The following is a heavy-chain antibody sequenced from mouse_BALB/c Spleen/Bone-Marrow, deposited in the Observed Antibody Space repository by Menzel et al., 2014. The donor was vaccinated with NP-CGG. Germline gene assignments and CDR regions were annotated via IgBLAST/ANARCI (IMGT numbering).Heavy chain of an antibody. J-gene: IGHJ2*01. V-gene: IGHV1-87*01. CDR2: IYPGDGDT. CDR1: GYTFTSYW. Sequence: QVQLKESGAELARPGASVKLSCEASGYTFTSYWMQWVKQRPGQGLEWIGAIYPGDGDTRYTQKFKGKATLTADKSSSTAYMQLSSLASEDSAVYYCARGFPFDYWGQGTTLTVSS. CDR3: ARGFPFDY.